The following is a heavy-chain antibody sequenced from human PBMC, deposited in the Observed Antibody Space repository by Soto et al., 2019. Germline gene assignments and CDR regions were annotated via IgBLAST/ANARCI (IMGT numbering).Heavy chain of an antibody. CDR1: GFSFSRYA. CDR3: AKDAVYNDGLWLVAN. Sequence: EVQLLESGGGLVQPGGSLRLSCAAPGFSFSRYAMMWVRQAPGKGQEWVAGMTGSGGDIRYADSVKGRFTISKDNSKNTLYLQMNSLRAEDTAIYYCAKDAVYNDGLWLVANWGQGTLVTVSS. V-gene: IGHV3-23*01. J-gene: IGHJ4*02. CDR2: MTGSGGDI. D-gene: IGHD5-12*01.